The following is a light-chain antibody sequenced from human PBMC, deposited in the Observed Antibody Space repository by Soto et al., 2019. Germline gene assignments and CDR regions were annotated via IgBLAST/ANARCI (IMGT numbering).Light chain of an antibody. V-gene: IGKV1-5*01. CDR3: QQDNSYPWT. CDR2: HAY. CDR1: QSISSW. J-gene: IGKJ1*01. Sequence: DIQMTQSPSTLSASVGDRVTLTCRASQSISSWLAWYQQKPGKAPKLLIYHAYSLESGVPSRFSGSESGTEFTLTINSRQPDDFATYYCQQDNSYPWTVGQGTKVDIK.